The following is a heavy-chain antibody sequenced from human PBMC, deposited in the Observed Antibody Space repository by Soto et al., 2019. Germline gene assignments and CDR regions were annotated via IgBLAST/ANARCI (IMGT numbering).Heavy chain of an antibody. Sequence: PSETLSLTCTVSGGSISSYYWSWIRQPPGKGLEWIGYIYYSGSTNYNPSLKSRVTISVDTSKNQFSLKLSSVTAADTAVYYCARGHAVYCSGGSCIYYYYGMDVWGQGTTVTVSS. CDR1: GGSISSYY. D-gene: IGHD2-15*01. V-gene: IGHV4-59*12. CDR2: IYYSGST. CDR3: ARGHAVYCSGGSCIYYYYGMDV. J-gene: IGHJ6*02.